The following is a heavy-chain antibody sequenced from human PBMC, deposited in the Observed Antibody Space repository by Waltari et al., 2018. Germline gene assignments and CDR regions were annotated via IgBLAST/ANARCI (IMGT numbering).Heavy chain of an antibody. CDR1: GYNFTAYY. J-gene: IGHJ6*03. CDR3: AGGENIAMEYYYYMDV. D-gene: IGHD5-18*01. CDR2: CKPNSVGT. Sequence: QVQLVQSGAEVKKPGASVKVSCKASGYNFTAYYMHWVRQAPGQGLGWMGGCKPNSVGTNDEQKLQGRVTMTRDTSISTAYMELSRLRSDDTAVYYCAGGENIAMEYYYYMDVWGKGTTVTVSS. V-gene: IGHV1-2*02.